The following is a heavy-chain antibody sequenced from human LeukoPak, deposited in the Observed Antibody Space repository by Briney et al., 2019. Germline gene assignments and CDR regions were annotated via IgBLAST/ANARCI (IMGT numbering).Heavy chain of an antibody. CDR2: IWYDGSNK. CDR1: GFTFSSYG. V-gene: IGHV3-33*01. J-gene: IGHJ4*02. CDR3: ARPRRDGYNYRTYYFDY. D-gene: IGHD5-24*01. Sequence: GGSLRLSCAASGFTFSSYGMHWVRQAPGEGLEWVAVIWYDGSNKYYADSVKGRFTISRDNSKNTLYLQMNSLRAEDTAVYYCARPRRDGYNYRTYYFDYWGQGTLVTVSS.